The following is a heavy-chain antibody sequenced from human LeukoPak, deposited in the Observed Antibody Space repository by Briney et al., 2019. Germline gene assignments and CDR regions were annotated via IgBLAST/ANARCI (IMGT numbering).Heavy chain of an antibody. CDR3: ARGCGGSCYFFDY. V-gene: IGHV3-21*01. CDR1: GFTFSSYS. J-gene: IGHJ4*02. CDR2: ISSSSCYI. D-gene: IGHD2-15*01. Sequence: GGSLRLSCAASGFTFSSYSMNWVRQAPGKGLEWVSSISSSSCYIYYADSVKGRFTISRDNAKNSLYLQMNSVRAEDTAVYYCARGCGGSCYFFDYWGQGTLVTVSS.